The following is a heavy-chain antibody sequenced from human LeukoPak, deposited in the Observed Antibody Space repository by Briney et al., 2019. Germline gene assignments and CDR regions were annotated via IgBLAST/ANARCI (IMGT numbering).Heavy chain of an antibody. Sequence: AGGSLRLSCAASGFTFSRYWMHWVRQAPGKGLVWVSRINTDGSSTSYADSVKGRFTISRDNAKNTLYLQMNSLRAEDTAVYYCAREACGSTDCYITSPRNWFDPWGQGTLVTVSS. CDR1: GFTFSRYW. D-gene: IGHD2-2*02. J-gene: IGHJ5*02. V-gene: IGHV3-74*01. CDR3: AREACGSTDCYITSPRNWFDP. CDR2: INTDGSST.